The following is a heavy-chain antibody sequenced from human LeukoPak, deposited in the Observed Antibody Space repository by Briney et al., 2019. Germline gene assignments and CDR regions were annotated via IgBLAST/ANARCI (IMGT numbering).Heavy chain of an antibody. J-gene: IGHJ4*02. Sequence: ASVKVSCKASGGTFSSYAISWVRQAPGQGLEWMGGIIPMSGIAKYAQKFQGRVTIIADKSTSTVYMELISLRSEDTAVYYCASLYCSGGSCYRYFLDYWGQGTLVIVSS. CDR2: IIPMSGIA. D-gene: IGHD2-15*01. CDR1: GGTFSSYA. V-gene: IGHV1-69*10. CDR3: ASLYCSGGSCYRYFLDY.